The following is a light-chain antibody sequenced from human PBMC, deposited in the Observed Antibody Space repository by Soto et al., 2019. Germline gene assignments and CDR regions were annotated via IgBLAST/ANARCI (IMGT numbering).Light chain of an antibody. CDR3: SSYTSSYV. J-gene: IGLJ1*01. CDR1: SSDVGGYNY. V-gene: IGLV2-14*01. CDR2: DVS. Sequence: QSALTQPASVSGSPGQSITISCTGTSSDVGGYNYVSWYQQHPGKAPKLMIYDVSNRPSGVSNRFSGSKSGNTASLTISGLQAEDAADYYCSSYTSSYVFGTGTKLTVL.